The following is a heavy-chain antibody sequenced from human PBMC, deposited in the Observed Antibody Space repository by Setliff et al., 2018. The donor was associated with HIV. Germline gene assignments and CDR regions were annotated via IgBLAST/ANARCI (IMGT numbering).Heavy chain of an antibody. D-gene: IGHD2-2*01. Sequence: SETLSLTCTVSGGSISSHYWSWIRLPPGKGLEWIGYVYSTGSTNSKSSLKSRVTISVDTSKNQFSLKVTYVTAADTAVYYCARDPGGLYCRSTTCQGGCFDPWGQGTLVTVSS. CDR1: GGSISSHY. J-gene: IGHJ5*02. CDR2: VYSTGST. V-gene: IGHV4-59*11. CDR3: ARDPGGLYCRSTTCQGGCFDP.